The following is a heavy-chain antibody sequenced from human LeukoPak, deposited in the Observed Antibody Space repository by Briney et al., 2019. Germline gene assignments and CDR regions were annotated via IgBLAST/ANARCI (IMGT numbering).Heavy chain of an antibody. D-gene: IGHD3-10*01. Sequence: PSQTLSLTCTVSGGSISSGDYYWSWIRQPPGKGLEWIGYIYYSGSTYYNPSLKSRVTISVDTSKNQFSLKLSSVTAADTAVYYCAREGGGKSWFEPDGFDIWGQGTMVTVSS. J-gene: IGHJ3*02. V-gene: IGHV4-30-4*01. CDR1: GGSISSGDYY. CDR2: IYYSGST. CDR3: AREGGGKSWFEPDGFDI.